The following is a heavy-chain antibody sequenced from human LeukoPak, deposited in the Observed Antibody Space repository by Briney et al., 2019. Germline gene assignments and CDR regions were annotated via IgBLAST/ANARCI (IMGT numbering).Heavy chain of an antibody. CDR1: GGSISSYY. J-gene: IGHJ4*02. V-gene: IGHV4-59*08. CDR2: IYYSGST. CDR3: ARGRRFGYGGNSREPEFDY. Sequence: PSETLSLTCTVSGGSISSYYWSWIRQPPGKGLEWIGYIYYSGSTNYNPSLKSRVTISVDTSKNQFSLKLSSVTAADTAVYYCARGRRFGYGGNSREPEFDYWGQGTLVTVSS. D-gene: IGHD4-23*01.